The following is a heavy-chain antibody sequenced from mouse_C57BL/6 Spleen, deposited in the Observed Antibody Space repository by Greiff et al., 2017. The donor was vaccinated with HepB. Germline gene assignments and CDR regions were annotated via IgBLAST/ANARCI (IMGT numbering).Heavy chain of an antibody. D-gene: IGHD2-2*01. CDR1: GYTFTDYN. V-gene: IGHV1-22*01. CDR3: ARSEYGYDEGRFAY. CDR2: INPNNGGT. J-gene: IGHJ3*01. Sequence: EVQLVESGPELVKPGASVKMSCKASGYTFTDYNMHWVKQSHGKSLEWIGYINPNNGGTSYNQKFKGKATLTVNKSSSTAYMELRSLTSEDSAVYYCARSEYGYDEGRFAYWGQGTLVTVSA.